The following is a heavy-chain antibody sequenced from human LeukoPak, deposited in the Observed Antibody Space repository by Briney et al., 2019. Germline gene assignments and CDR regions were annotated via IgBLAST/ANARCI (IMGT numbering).Heavy chain of an antibody. J-gene: IGHJ4*02. CDR1: Y. V-gene: IGHV1-46*01. CDR2: INPSGGST. Sequence: YXHWVRQAPGQGLEGMGIINPSGGSTSYAQKFQGRVTMTRDTSTSTVYMELSSLRSEDTAVYYCARVAVDTAMDYYFDYWGQGTLVTVSS. D-gene: IGHD5-18*01. CDR3: ARVAVDTAMDYYFDY.